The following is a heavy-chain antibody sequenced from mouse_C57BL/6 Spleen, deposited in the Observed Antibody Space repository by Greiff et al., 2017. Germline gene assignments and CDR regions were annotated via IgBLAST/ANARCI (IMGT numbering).Heavy chain of an antibody. CDR2: INPYNGGT. Sequence: DVQLQESGPVLVKPGASVKMSCKASGYTFTDYYMNWVKQSHGKSLEWIGVINPYNGGTSYNQKFKGKATLTVDKSSSTAYMELNSLTSGDSAVYYFARGGTAQASMDYWGQGTSVTVSS. CDR1: GYTFTDYY. V-gene: IGHV1-19*01. D-gene: IGHD3-2*02. CDR3: ARGGTAQASMDY. J-gene: IGHJ4*01.